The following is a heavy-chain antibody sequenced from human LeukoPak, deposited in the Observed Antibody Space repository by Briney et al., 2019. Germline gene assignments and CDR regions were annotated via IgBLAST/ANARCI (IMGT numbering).Heavy chain of an antibody. CDR2: ISWNSGSI. CDR1: GFTFDDYA. D-gene: IGHD7-27*01. CDR3: AKATGPDYFGY. J-gene: IGHJ4*02. V-gene: IGHV3-9*01. Sequence: PGGSLRLSCAASGFTFDDYAMHWVRQAPGKGLEWVSGISWNSGSIGYADSVKGRFTISRDNAKNSLYLQMNSLRAEDTALYYCAKATGPDYFGYWGQGTLATVSS.